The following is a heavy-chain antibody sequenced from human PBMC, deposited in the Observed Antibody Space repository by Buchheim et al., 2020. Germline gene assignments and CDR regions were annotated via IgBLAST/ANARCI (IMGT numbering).Heavy chain of an antibody. D-gene: IGHD3-3*01. CDR2: ISGNAIST. CDR3: AKDQNYDFWSGYSGFDY. V-gene: IGHV3-23*01. J-gene: IGHJ4*02. Sequence: EVQLLESGGGLVQPGGSLRLSCAASGFTFSKYAMSWVRQAPGKGLEWVSSISGNAISTYYAGSVKGRFAISRDNSKHTVYLQMNSLRVEDTAVYYCAKDQNYDFWSGYSGFDYWGQGTL. CDR1: GFTFSKYA.